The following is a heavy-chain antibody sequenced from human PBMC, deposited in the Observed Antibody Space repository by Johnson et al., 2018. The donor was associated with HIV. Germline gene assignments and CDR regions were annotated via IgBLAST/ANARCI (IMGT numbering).Heavy chain of an antibody. D-gene: IGHD1-26*01. V-gene: IGHV3-30*14. CDR1: GFTFSSYA. Sequence: QVQLVESGGGVVQPGRSLRLSCAASGFTFSSYAMHWVRQAPGKGLEWVAVISYDGSNKYYADSVKGRFTISRDNSKNTLYLQMNSLRAGDTAVYYCARGIVGATYAFDIWGQGTMVTVSS. CDR2: ISYDGSNK. CDR3: ARGIVGATYAFDI. J-gene: IGHJ3*02.